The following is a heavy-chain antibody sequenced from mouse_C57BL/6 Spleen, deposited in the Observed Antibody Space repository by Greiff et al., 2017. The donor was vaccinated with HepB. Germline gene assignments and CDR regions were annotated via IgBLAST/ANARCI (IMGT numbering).Heavy chain of an antibody. Sequence: VQLQQSGPELVKPGASVKISCKASGYSFTGYYMNWVKQSPEKSLEWIGEINPSTGGTTYNQKFKAKATLTVDKSSSTAYMQLKSLTSEDSAVYYCTRKAIYYYGSSYADYWGQGTSVTVSS. CDR2: INPSTGGT. CDR1: GYSFTGYY. CDR3: TRKAIYYYGSSYADY. J-gene: IGHJ4*01. D-gene: IGHD1-1*01. V-gene: IGHV1-42*01.